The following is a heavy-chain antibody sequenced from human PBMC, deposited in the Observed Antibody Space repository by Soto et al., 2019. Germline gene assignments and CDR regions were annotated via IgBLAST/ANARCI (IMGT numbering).Heavy chain of an antibody. CDR1: GYTFTSYY. J-gene: IGHJ6*03. CDR2: INPSGGST. D-gene: IGHD4-17*01. CDR3: ASSYNDYPPYYYMDV. Sequence: ASVKVSCKASGYTFTSYYMHWVRQAPGQGLEWMGIINPSGGSTSYAQKFQGRVTMTRDTSTSTVYMELSSLRSEDTAVYYCASSYNDYPPYYYMDVWGKGTTVTVSS. V-gene: IGHV1-46*01.